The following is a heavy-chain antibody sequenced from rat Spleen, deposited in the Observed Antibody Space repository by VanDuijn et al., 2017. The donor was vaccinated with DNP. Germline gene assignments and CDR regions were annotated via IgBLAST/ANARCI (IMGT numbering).Heavy chain of an antibody. CDR3: TRTGSYNSGYYFDY. Sequence: QVQLKESGPGLMQPSQTLSLTCIVSGFSLTNYHVHWVRQSPGKGLEWMTVIWSGGNTDYNSALRSRLSISRDTSKSQVFLKVKRLQTEDTAIYFCTRTGSYNSGYYFDYWGQGVMVTVSS. V-gene: IGHV2S13*01. CDR1: GFSLTNYH. CDR2: IWSGGNT. D-gene: IGHD4-3*01. J-gene: IGHJ2*01.